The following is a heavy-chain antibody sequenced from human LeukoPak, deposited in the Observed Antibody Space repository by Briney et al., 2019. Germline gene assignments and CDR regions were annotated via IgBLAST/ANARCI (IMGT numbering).Heavy chain of an antibody. CDR3: ARVRDDYTYFDC. D-gene: IGHD4-11*01. V-gene: IGHV3-33*01. Sequence: PGGSLRLSCAASGFTFSRYGMHWVRRAPGKGLEWVAVIWYDGTSKYYADSVRGRFTISRDNSKNILYLQMNSLRAEDTAVYYCARVRDDYTYFDCWGQGTLVTVSS. CDR2: IWYDGTSK. CDR1: GFTFSRYG. J-gene: IGHJ4*02.